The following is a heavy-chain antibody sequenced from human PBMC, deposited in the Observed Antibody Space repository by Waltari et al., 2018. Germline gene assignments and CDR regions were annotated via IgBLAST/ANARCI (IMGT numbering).Heavy chain of an antibody. V-gene: IGHV4-59*08. CDR1: GGSISRYY. J-gene: IGHJ3*02. CDR3: ARLPDPPDAFDI. D-gene: IGHD2-2*01. CDR2: IYYSGST. Sequence: QVQLQESGPGLVKPSETLSLTCTVSGGSISRYYWRWIRQPPGKGLEWIGYIYYSGSTNYNPSLKSRVTISVDTSKNQFSLKLSSVTAADTAVYYCARLPDPPDAFDIWGQGTMVTVSS.